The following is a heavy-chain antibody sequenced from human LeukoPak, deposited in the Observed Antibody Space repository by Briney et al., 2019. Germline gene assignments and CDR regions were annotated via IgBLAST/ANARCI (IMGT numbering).Heavy chain of an antibody. J-gene: IGHJ3*02. V-gene: IGHV3-7*01. Sequence: QPGGSLRLSCAASGFTFSSFWMSWVRQAPGKGLEWVANINQDGSEKYYVDSVKGRFTISRDNAKNSLYLQMSSLRAEDTAVYYCASSGSSWYGAFDIWGQGTMVTVSS. D-gene: IGHD6-13*01. CDR1: GFTFSSFW. CDR2: INQDGSEK. CDR3: ASSGSSWYGAFDI.